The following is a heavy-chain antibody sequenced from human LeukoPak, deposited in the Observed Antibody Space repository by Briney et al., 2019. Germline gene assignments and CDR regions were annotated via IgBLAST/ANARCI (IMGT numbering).Heavy chain of an antibody. J-gene: IGHJ4*02. Sequence: GGSLRLSCTASGFTFNNYAMSWVRQAPGKGLDWFSIISGSGASTYYADSVKGRFTISRDNSKNTLYLQMNSLRAEDTAVYYCAKQCGPYYDSGAYHSDYWGQGTLVTVSS. CDR2: ISGSGAST. D-gene: IGHD3-22*01. CDR1: GFTFNNYA. V-gene: IGHV3-23*01. CDR3: AKQCGPYYDSGAYHSDY.